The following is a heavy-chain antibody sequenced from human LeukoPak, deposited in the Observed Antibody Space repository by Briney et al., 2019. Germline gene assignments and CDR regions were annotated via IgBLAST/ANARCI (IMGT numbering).Heavy chain of an antibody. CDR1: GGSISSYY. D-gene: IGHD3-22*01. J-gene: IGHJ6*03. CDR3: ARVYYYDSSGYRSPLYYYYYMDV. CDR2: IYYSGST. V-gene: IGHV4-59*01. Sequence: SETLSLTCTVSGGSISSYYWSWLRQPPGKGLEWIGYIYYSGSTNYNPSLKSRVTISVDTPKDQFSLKLSSVTAADTAVYYCARVYYYDSSGYRSPLYYYYYMDVWGKGTTVTVSS.